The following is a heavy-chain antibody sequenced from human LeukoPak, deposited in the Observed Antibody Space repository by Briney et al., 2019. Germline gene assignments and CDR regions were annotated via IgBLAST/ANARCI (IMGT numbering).Heavy chain of an antibody. CDR3: ARASGDITYAYDY. J-gene: IGHJ4*02. D-gene: IGHD3-10*01. CDR2: INPNSGGT. V-gene: IGHV1-2*02. CDR1: GFTFISYS. Sequence: PGGSLRLSCAVSGFTFISYSMHWVRQAPGQGLEWMGWINPNSGGTNYAQKFQGRVTMTRDTSISTAYMELSRLRSDDTAVYYCARASGDITYAYDYWGQGTLVTVSS.